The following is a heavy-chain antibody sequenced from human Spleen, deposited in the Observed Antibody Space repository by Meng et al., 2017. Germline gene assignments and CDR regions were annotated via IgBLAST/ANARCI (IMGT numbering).Heavy chain of an antibody. V-gene: IGHV1-2*06. CDR2: INPNSGGT. J-gene: IGHJ5*02. D-gene: IGHD3-9*01. CDR1: GYTFSDYY. Sequence: ASVKVSCKASGYTFSDYYLHWVRQAPGQGLEWMGRINPNSGGTNYAQNFQGRVTMTRDTSITTAYMELSRLRSDDTAVYYCARDKPSSGYDILTGYPNNWFDPWGQGTLVTVSS. CDR3: ARDKPSSGYDILTGYPNNWFDP.